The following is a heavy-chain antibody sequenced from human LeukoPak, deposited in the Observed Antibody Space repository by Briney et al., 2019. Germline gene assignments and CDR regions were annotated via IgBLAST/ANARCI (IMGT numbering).Heavy chain of an antibody. Sequence: SETLSLTCTVSGGSISSGSYYRSWIRQPAGKGLEWIGRIYTSGSTNYNPSLKSRVTISVDTSKNQFSLKLSSVTAADTAVYYCARGIGYCSGGSCYGNTAYYYYGMDVWGQGTTVTVSS. CDR1: GGSISSGSYY. V-gene: IGHV4-61*02. CDR2: IYTSGST. J-gene: IGHJ6*02. CDR3: ARGIGYCSGGSCYGNTAYYYYGMDV. D-gene: IGHD2-15*01.